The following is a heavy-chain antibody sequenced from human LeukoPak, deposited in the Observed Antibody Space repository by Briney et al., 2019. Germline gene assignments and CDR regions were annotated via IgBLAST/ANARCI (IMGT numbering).Heavy chain of an antibody. D-gene: IGHD3-10*01. CDR3: ARDGDYYGPRLDY. V-gene: IGHV1-2*02. CDR2: INPNSGGT. CDR1: GGTFSSYA. J-gene: IGHJ4*02. Sequence: ASVKVSCKASGGTFSSYAISWVRQAPGQGLEWMGWINPNSGGTNYAQKFQGRVTMTRDTSISTAYMELSRLRSDDTAVYYCARDGDYYGPRLDYWGQGTLVTVSS.